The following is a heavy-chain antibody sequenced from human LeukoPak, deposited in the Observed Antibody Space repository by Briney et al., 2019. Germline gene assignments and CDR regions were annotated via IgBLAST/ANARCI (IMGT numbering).Heavy chain of an antibody. CDR3: AKAGKWLGLLFDAFDI. Sequence: GGSLRLSCAASGFTFNSYAMSWVRQAPGKGLEWVSGISDTYNTFYADSVRGRFTISRDNSKNTLSLQMTSLRAEDTAVYYCAKAGKWLGLLFDAFDIWGQGTMVTVSS. CDR2: ISDTYNT. J-gene: IGHJ3*02. CDR1: GFTFNSYA. V-gene: IGHV3-23*01. D-gene: IGHD6-19*01.